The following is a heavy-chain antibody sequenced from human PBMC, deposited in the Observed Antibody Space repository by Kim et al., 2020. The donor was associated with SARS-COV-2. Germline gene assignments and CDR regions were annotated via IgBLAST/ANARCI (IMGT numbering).Heavy chain of an antibody. CDR3: ARGAYSSGSDY. Sequence: ANYAQKSQGRATITANRSTSTAYMKLSSLSSEDTAVYYCARGAYSSGSDYWGQGTLVTVSP. J-gene: IGHJ4*02. V-gene: IGHV1-69*02. CDR2: A. D-gene: IGHD6-19*01.